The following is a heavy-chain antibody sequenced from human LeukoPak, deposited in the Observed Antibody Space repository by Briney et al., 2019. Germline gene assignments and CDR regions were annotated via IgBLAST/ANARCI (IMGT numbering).Heavy chain of an antibody. CDR3: ARGEGGDSRRLHDAFDI. D-gene: IGHD6-13*01. CDR2: ISGSGSTI. V-gene: IGHV3-11*01. Sequence: GGSLRLSCAASGFTFSDYYMSWIRHAPGKGLEWVSYISGSGSTIYYADSVKGRFTISRDNAKNSLYLQMNSLRAEDTAVYYCARGEGGDSRRLHDAFDIWGQGTMVTVSS. CDR1: GFTFSDYY. J-gene: IGHJ3*02.